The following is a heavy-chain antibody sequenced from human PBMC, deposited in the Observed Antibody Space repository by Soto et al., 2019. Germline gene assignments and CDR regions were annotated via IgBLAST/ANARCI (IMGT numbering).Heavy chain of an antibody. CDR3: ARDAAYYYYYGMDV. D-gene: IGHD6-25*01. J-gene: IGHJ6*02. Sequence: QVQLQESGPGLVKPSQTLSLTCTVSGGSISSGGYYWSWIRQHPGKGLEWIGYIYYSGSTYYNPSLTSRVTISVETSKNQFSLKLSSVTAADTAVYYCARDAAYYYYYGMDVWGQGTTVTVSS. CDR2: IYYSGST. V-gene: IGHV4-31*03. CDR1: GGSISSGGYY.